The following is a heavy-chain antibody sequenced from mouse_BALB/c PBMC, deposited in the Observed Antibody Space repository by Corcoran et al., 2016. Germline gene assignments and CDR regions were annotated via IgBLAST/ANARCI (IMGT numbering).Heavy chain of an antibody. CDR1: GYTFSSYW. J-gene: IGHJ3*01. Sequence: QVQLQQSGAELMKPGASVKISCKATGYTFSSYWIEWVKQRPGHGLEWSGEILPGSGSTNYNEKFKGKATFTADTSSNTAYMQLSSLTSEDSAVYYCAREDYDGFLAYWGQGTLVTVSA. D-gene: IGHD2-4*01. CDR2: ILPGSGST. CDR3: AREDYDGFLAY. V-gene: IGHV1-9*01.